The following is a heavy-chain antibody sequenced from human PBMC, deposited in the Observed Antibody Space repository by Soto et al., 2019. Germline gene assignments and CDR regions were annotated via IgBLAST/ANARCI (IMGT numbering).Heavy chain of an antibody. Sequence: GGSLRLSCAASGFTFSYAWMSWVREAPGKGLDWVGRIKSKSDGGTTEYAAPVRGRFTISRDDSKNTLYLQMNSLKTEDTAVYYCTTDLWRIAVVVGSTGYFNPWGQGTPVTVSS. V-gene: IGHV3-15*01. CDR1: GFTFSYAW. D-gene: IGHD2-15*01. CDR2: IKSKSDGGTT. CDR3: TTDLWRIAVVVGSTGYFNP. J-gene: IGHJ5*02.